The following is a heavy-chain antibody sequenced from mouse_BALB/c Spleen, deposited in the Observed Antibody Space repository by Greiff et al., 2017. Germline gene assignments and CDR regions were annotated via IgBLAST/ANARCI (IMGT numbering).Heavy chain of an antibody. CDR1: GYSITSGYY. V-gene: IGHV3-6*02. J-gene: IGHJ3*01. Sequence: EVQLQESGPGLVKPSQSLSLTCSVTGYSITSGYYWNWIRQFPGNKLEWMGYISYDGSNNYNPSLKNRISITRDTSKNQFFLKLNSVTTEDTATYYCARDYGLAYWGQGTLVTVSA. CDR2: ISYDGSN. D-gene: IGHD1-2*01. CDR3: ARDYGLAY.